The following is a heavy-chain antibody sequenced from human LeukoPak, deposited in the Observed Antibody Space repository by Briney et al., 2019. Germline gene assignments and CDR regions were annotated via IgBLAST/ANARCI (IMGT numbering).Heavy chain of an antibody. CDR3: ARVTGCSSASCYVLGEMDY. V-gene: IGHV1-18*01. D-gene: IGHD2-2*01. CDR1: GYTFTGYG. Sequence: ASVTVSCKASGYTFTGYGISRVRQAPGQGLEWMGRISAYNGNTNYAQKLQGRVTMTTDTSTSTAYMELRSLRSDDTAVYYCARVTGCSSASCYVLGEMDYWGQGTLVTVSS. CDR2: ISAYNGNT. J-gene: IGHJ4*02.